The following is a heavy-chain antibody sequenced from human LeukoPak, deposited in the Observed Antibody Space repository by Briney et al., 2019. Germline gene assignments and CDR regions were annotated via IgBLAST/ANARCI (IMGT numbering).Heavy chain of an antibody. CDR3: AKGRWGLTINNFDI. V-gene: IGHV3-23*01. J-gene: IGHJ3*02. Sequence: GGSLRLSCAASGFSLTTYAMGWVRQAPGKGLEWVSVINDRGDSTYYADSVKGRFTISRDSSKNTLYLQMNSLRGEDTAVYYCAKGRWGLTINNFDIWGQGTMVTVSS. CDR2: INDRGDST. CDR1: GFSLTTYA. D-gene: IGHD3-9*01.